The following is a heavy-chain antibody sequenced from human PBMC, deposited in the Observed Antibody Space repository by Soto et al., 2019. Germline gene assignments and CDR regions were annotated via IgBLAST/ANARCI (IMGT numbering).Heavy chain of an antibody. D-gene: IGHD2-8*01. CDR2: MFHGGNT. CDR1: RGSISGSYW. CDR3: ARKMGAFDI. V-gene: IGHV4-4*02. J-gene: IGHJ3*02. Sequence: QVQLQESGPGLVKPSGTLSLTCAVSRGSISGSYWWSWVRQTPGKGLEWIGEMFHGGNTNYNPSLKSRITLSVDKSKNQFSLKLTSVTAADTAVYYCARKMGAFDIWGQGTMVTVSS.